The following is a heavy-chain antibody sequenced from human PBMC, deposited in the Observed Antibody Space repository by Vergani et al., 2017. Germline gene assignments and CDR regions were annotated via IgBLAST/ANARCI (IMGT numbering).Heavy chain of an antibody. V-gene: IGHV3-20*04. CDR1: GFIFDSNG. J-gene: IGHJ4*02. D-gene: IGHD6-19*01. Sequence: EVKLVESGGGLVRPGGSLRLSCAGNGFIFDSNGMSWVRQVPGKGLEWVSGINWNGDNTGYADSVKGRFTISRDNAKNSLYLQMNSLRVEDKALYYCAREASSGFYDYFDYWGQGTLVTVSS. CDR3: AREASSGFYDYFDY. CDR2: INWNGDNT.